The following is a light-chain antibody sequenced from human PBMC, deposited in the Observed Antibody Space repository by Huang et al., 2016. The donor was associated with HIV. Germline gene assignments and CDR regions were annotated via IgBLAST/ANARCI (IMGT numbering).Light chain of an antibody. CDR3: MQGTHRPGT. CDR2: KVS. V-gene: IGKV2-30*01. Sequence: DVVMTQSPLSLPVTLGQPASISCRSSQSLVYSDGNTYLNWFQQRPGQSPRRLIYKVSNRDSGGPDRFSGRGSGTDFTLKISRVEAEDVGVYYCMQGTHRPGTFGQGTKVEIK. CDR1: QSLVYSDGNTY. J-gene: IGKJ1*01.